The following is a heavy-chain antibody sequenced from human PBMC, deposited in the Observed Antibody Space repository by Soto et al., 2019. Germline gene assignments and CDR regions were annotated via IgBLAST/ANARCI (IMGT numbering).Heavy chain of an antibody. D-gene: IGHD5-18*01. CDR1: GFSLGDFW. J-gene: IGHJ6*02. CDR2: ISSSSSTI. V-gene: IGHV3-48*02. Sequence: GGSLRLSCAASGFSLGDFWMHWVRQAPGKGLVWVSYISSSSSTIYYADSVKGRFTISRDNAKNSLYLQMNSLRDEDTAVYYCARVGATAMVTSYYYGMDVWGQGTTVTVS. CDR3: ARVGATAMVTSYYYGMDV.